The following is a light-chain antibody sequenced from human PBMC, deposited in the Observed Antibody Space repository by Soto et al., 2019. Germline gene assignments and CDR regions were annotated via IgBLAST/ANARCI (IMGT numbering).Light chain of an antibody. CDR2: GAS. CDR1: QSINRN. V-gene: IGKV1-39*01. Sequence: DMPMTQSPSSLSASVGDRVTITCRASQSINRNLNWFQQKPGKAPKLLIYGASNLPSGVPSRFSGSGSGTDFTLTISSLQPENFATYFCQMSYSRSTSAFGPGTKVDIK. CDR3: QMSYSRSTSA. J-gene: IGKJ3*01.